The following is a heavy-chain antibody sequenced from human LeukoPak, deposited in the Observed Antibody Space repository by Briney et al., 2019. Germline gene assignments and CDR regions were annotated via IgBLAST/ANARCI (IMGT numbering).Heavy chain of an antibody. Sequence: GASVKVSCKASGGTFSSYAISWVRQAPGQGLEWMGGIIPIFGTANYAQKFQGRVTITADESTSTAYMELSSLRSEDTAVYYCARDRRTARLFDYWGQGTLVTVSS. CDR2: IIPIFGTA. V-gene: IGHV1-69*13. CDR1: GGTFSSYA. D-gene: IGHD6-6*01. CDR3: ARDRRTARLFDY. J-gene: IGHJ4*02.